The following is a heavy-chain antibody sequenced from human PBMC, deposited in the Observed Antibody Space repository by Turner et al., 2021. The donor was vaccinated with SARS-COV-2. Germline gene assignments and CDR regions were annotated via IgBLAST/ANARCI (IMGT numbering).Heavy chain of an antibody. J-gene: IGHJ4*02. Sequence: EVQLLESGGGLVPPGGSLRLSCAASGFTFSNSAMSWVRQAPGKGLEWVSTISSSGGTTYYADSVKGRFTISRDNSKNTLYLQKNSLRAGDTALYYCANVGSYFFDYWGPGTLVTVSS. V-gene: IGHV3-23*01. D-gene: IGHD3-10*01. CDR3: ANVGSYFFDY. CDR1: GFTFSNSA. CDR2: ISSSGGTT.